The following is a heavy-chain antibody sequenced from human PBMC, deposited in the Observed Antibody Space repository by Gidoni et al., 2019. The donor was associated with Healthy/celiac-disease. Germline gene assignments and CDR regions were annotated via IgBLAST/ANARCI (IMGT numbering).Heavy chain of an antibody. V-gene: IGHV3-7*03. CDR1: GLTFSSYW. Sequence: EVQLVESGGGLVQPGGSLRLSCAASGLTFSSYWMSWVRQAPGKGLEGVANIKQDGSEKYYVDSVKGRFTISRDNAKNSLYLQMNSLRAEDTAVYYCARDQPYGGNSDYWGQGTLVTVSS. CDR2: IKQDGSEK. CDR3: ARDQPYGGNSDY. J-gene: IGHJ4*02. D-gene: IGHD2-15*01.